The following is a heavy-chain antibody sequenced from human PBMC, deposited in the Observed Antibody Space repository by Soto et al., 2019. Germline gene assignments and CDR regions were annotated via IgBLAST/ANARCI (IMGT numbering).Heavy chain of an antibody. CDR1: GFTFSSYA. V-gene: IGHV3-30*18. CDR3: AKARLRFLEWLPFDY. Sequence: PGGSLTLSWAASGFTFSSYAMHWVRQAPGKGLEWVAVISYDGSNKYYADSVKGRFTISRDNSKNTLYLQMNSLRAEDTAVYYCAKARLRFLEWLPFDYWGQGTLVTVSS. D-gene: IGHD3-3*01. J-gene: IGHJ4*02. CDR2: ISYDGSNK.